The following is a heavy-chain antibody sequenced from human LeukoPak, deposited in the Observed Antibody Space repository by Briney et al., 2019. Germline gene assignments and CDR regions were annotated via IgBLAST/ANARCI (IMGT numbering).Heavy chain of an antibody. V-gene: IGHV3-53*01. CDR3: ARTSRGDSSGYDPPFFDY. CDR2: IYSGGST. CDR1: GFTFSSNY. Sequence: GGSLRLSCAASGFTFSSNYMSWVRQAPGKGLEWVSGIYSGGSTYYADSVKGRFTISRDNSKNTLYLQMNSLRAEDTAVYYCARTSRGDSSGYDPPFFDYWGQGTLVTVSS. J-gene: IGHJ4*02. D-gene: IGHD3-22*01.